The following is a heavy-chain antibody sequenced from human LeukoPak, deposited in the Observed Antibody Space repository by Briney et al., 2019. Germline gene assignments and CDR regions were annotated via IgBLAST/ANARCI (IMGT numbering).Heavy chain of an antibody. V-gene: IGHV4-31*03. D-gene: IGHD3-10*01. CDR1: GGSIRSGSFY. J-gene: IGHJ4*02. Sequence: KPSQTLSLTCTVSGGSIRSGSFYWTWIRQHPGKGLEWIGYIYYSGTTYYNPSLKSRVSISIDTSKNPFALKLSSVTAADTAVYYCARDYSGDYWGQGTLVTVSS. CDR2: IYYSGTT. CDR3: ARDYSGDY.